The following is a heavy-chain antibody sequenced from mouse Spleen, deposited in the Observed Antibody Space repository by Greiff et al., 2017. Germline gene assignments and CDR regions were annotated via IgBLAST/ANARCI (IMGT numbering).Heavy chain of an antibody. V-gene: IGHV5-12-2*01. Sequence: EVNLVESGGGLVQPGGSLKLSCAASGFTFSSYTMSWVRQTPEKRLEWVAYISNGGGSTYYPDTVKGRFTISRDNAKNTLYLQMSSLKSEDTAMYYCARHTYGNYFDYWGQGTTLTVSS. J-gene: IGHJ2*01. D-gene: IGHD2-1*01. CDR2: ISNGGGST. CDR1: GFTFSSYT. CDR3: ARHTYGNYFDY.